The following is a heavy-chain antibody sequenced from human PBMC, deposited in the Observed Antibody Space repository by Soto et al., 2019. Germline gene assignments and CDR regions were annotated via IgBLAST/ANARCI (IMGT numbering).Heavy chain of an antibody. CDR3: SREPTTAGTVNWFDP. CDR1: GGSISSDY. CDR2: VYTSGYS. Sequence: VQLQESGPGLVKPSETLSLICTVSGGSISSDYLSWIRQPAGKGLEWIGRVYTSGYSNSNPSLKSRVTLAVDTSRKQFSLTLSSVTAADTAVYYCSREPTTAGTVNWFDPWGQGTVVTVSS. D-gene: IGHD6-13*01. J-gene: IGHJ5*02. V-gene: IGHV4-4*07.